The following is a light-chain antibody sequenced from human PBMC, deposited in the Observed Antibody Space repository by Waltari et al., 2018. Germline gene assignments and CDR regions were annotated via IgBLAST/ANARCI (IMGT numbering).Light chain of an antibody. Sequence: DIQMTQSPSTLSAPVGDRVTITCRASQSITNWVAWYQQKPGMPPKLLIYRVSSLEAGVPSRFSGSGTGTEYSLTISSLQPADSATYYCQQYDGHPSTFGQGTKVEIK. V-gene: IGKV1-5*03. J-gene: IGKJ1*01. CDR2: RVS. CDR3: QQYDGHPST. CDR1: QSITNW.